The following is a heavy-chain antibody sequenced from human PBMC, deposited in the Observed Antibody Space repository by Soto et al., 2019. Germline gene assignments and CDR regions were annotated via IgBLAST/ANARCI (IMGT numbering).Heavy chain of an antibody. CDR3: ARAGDTMIRGVIIMKYYGMDV. D-gene: IGHD3-10*01. J-gene: IGHJ6*02. V-gene: IGHV4-38-2*01. CDR1: GYTISSGYY. CDR2: VHHSGIT. Sequence: PSQTLPLTALVSGYTISSGYYWGWIRQPPGKGREWVGYVHHSGITYYNPSLKSRVSISRDAPKNHYSLSLSSVTAADTAVYYCARAGDTMIRGVIIMKYYGMDVWGHGTTVS.